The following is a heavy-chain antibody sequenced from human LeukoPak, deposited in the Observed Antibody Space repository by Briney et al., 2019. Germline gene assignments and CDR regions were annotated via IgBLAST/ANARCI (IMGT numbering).Heavy chain of an antibody. D-gene: IGHD3-3*01. Sequence: ASVKVSCKASGYTFTSYYMHWVRQAPGQGLEWMGWINPNSGGTNYAQKFQGRVTMTRDTSISTAYMELSRLRSDDTAVYYCARGTITIFGVVFTENWFDPWGQGTLVTVSS. CDR3: ARGTITIFGVVFTENWFDP. V-gene: IGHV1-2*02. CDR1: GYTFTSYY. J-gene: IGHJ5*02. CDR2: INPNSGGT.